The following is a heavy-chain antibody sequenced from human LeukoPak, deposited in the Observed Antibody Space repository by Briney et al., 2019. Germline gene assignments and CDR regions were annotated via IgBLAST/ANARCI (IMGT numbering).Heavy chain of an antibody. CDR1: GGSISSYY. D-gene: IGHD3-10*01. CDR3: AREEGNVVRDNWFDP. Sequence: SETLSLSCTASGGSISSYYWSWIRQPPGKGLDWIGYIHYSGRTNYNPFIKRLVTISVDTSKNQFSLKLSSVTAADTVVYYCAREEGNVVRDNWFDPWGQGTLVTVSS. V-gene: IGHV4-59*01. J-gene: IGHJ5*02. CDR2: IHYSGRT.